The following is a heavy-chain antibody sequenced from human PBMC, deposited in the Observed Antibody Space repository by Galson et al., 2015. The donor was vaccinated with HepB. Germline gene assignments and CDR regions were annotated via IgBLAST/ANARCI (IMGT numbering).Heavy chain of an antibody. Sequence: SLRLSCAASGFTFSNYAMHRVRQAPGKGLEWVAVISYDGSNKYYADSVKGRFTISRDNSKNTLFLQMNSLRAEDTAVYYCARGGLVLSDRAEYFQHWGQGTLVTVSS. CDR2: ISYDGSNK. J-gene: IGHJ1*01. CDR3: ARGGLVLSDRAEYFQH. CDR1: GFTFSNYA. D-gene: IGHD6-19*01. V-gene: IGHV3-30*04.